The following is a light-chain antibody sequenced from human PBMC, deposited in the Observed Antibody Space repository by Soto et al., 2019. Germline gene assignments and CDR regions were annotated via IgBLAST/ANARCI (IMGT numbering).Light chain of an antibody. J-gene: IGKJ1*01. CDR3: QHYNSYSEA. V-gene: IGKV1-5*03. CDR2: KAS. Sequence: IQMTQAPSALSGSVGDRVTITCRASHTISIWLAWYQQKPGKAPKLMIYKASTLKSGVPSRFSGSGSGTEFTLPISRIQPDDFANYYCQHYNSYSEAFGEGTKVHI. CDR1: HTISIW.